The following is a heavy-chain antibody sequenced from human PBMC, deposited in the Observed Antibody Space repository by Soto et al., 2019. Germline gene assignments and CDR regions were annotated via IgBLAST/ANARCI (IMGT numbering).Heavy chain of an antibody. Sequence: VGSLRLSCAASGFTFSTYAMHWVRQAPGKGLEWVAVISYDGSKKYYADSVKGRFTISRDNSKNTLYVQMNSLRREDTAVYYCARDDDSSGNYIVYWGKGTLVTVSS. CDR1: GFTFSTYA. CDR2: ISYDGSKK. J-gene: IGHJ4*02. V-gene: IGHV3-30*04. CDR3: ARDDDSSGNYIVY. D-gene: IGHD3-22*01.